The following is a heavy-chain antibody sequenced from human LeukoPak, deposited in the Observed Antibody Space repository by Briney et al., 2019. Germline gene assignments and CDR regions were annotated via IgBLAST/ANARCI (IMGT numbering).Heavy chain of an antibody. CDR2: INHSGST. J-gene: IGHJ4*02. CDR1: GGSFSGYY. CDR3: ARSPYSSKFDY. D-gene: IGHD6-13*01. Sequence: SETLSLTCAVYGGSFSGYYWSWIRQPPGKGLEWIGEINHSGSTNHNPSLKSRVTISVDTSKNQFSLKLSSVTAADTAVYYCARSPYSSKFDYWGQGTLVTVSS. V-gene: IGHV4-34*01.